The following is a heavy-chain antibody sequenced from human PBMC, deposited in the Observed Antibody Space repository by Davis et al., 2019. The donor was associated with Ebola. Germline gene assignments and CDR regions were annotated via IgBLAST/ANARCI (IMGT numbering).Heavy chain of an antibody. Sequence: GGSLRLSCAASGFTFSSYAMNWVRQAPGKGLEWVSSISSSSSYIYYADSVKGRFTISSDSARNSLILQMNSRRDEDTALYYCARLWGAHFDPWGQGTLVTVSS. CDR2: ISSSSSYI. D-gene: IGHD3-10*01. J-gene: IGHJ5*02. CDR3: ARLWGAHFDP. CDR1: GFTFSSYA. V-gene: IGHV3-21*06.